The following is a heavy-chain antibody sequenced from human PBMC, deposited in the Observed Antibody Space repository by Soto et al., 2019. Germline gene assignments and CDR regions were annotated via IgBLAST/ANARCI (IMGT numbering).Heavy chain of an antibody. CDR2: MYNSGST. Sequence: PSETLSLTCTVSGGSVSSGSYYWSWIRQPPGKGLEWIGYMYNSGSTNYNPSLKSRVTISVDTSKNQFSLKLSSVTAADTAVDYCARGGYGRPFDYWGQGTLVTVSS. D-gene: IGHD4-17*01. J-gene: IGHJ4*02. CDR1: GGSVSSGSYY. CDR3: ARGGYGRPFDY. V-gene: IGHV4-61*01.